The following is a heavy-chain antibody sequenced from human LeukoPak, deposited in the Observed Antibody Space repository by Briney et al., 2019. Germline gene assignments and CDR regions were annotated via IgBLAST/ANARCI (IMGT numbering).Heavy chain of an antibody. V-gene: IGHV1-8*01. J-gene: IGHJ4*02. Sequence: ASMKVSCKTSGYTFTSYDINWLRQATGQGPEWMGRVSPNSGDSDYAQKFQGRVTMTRDTSISTAYMELSSHTYEDTAVYYCASYNGYAKWGQGTLVTVSS. CDR2: VSPNSGDS. CDR3: ASYNGYAK. CDR1: GYTFTSYD. D-gene: IGHD5-12*01.